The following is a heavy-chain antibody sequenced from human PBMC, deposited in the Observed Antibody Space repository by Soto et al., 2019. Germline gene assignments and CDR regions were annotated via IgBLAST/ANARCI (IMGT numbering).Heavy chain of an antibody. Sequence: PGGSLRLSCAASGFTFSSYGMHWVRQAPGKGLEWVAVIWYDGTNKYYTGSVKGRFTISRDNSKNTLYLQIDGLRDEDTAVYYCAREPNPYSGYHPNFLDYWGHGTLVTVSS. V-gene: IGHV3-33*01. CDR3: AREPNPYSGYHPNFLDY. CDR1: GFTFSSYG. D-gene: IGHD5-12*01. CDR2: IWYDGTNK. J-gene: IGHJ4*01.